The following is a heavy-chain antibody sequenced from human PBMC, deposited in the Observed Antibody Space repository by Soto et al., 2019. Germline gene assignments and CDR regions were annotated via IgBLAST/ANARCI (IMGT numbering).Heavy chain of an antibody. V-gene: IGHV4-59*01. J-gene: IGHJ4*01. CDR1: GGSISSYY. D-gene: IGHD5-12*01. Sequence: QVQLQESGPGLVKPSETLSLTCTVSGGSISSYYWSWIRQPPGKGLEWIGYIYYSGSTNYNPSLKSRVTISVDTSKNQFTLKLSSVTAADTAVYYCARESQNGYDRDYWGHGTLVTVSS. CDR2: IYYSGST. CDR3: ARESQNGYDRDY.